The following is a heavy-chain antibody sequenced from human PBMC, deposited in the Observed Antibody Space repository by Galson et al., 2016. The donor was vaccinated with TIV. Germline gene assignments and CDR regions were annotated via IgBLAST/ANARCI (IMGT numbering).Heavy chain of an antibody. CDR3: AKEENSGYYPNDAFDI. D-gene: IGHD3-22*01. V-gene: IGHV3-30*18. CDR1: GFTFSSYD. Sequence: SLRLSCAASGFTFSSYDMHWVRQAPGKGLEWVAVISYDGSHKHYAGSVKGRFTISSDNSKTTLELQMNSLGAEDTAVYYCAKEENSGYYPNDAFDIWGQGTMVTVSS. J-gene: IGHJ3*02. CDR2: ISYDGSHK.